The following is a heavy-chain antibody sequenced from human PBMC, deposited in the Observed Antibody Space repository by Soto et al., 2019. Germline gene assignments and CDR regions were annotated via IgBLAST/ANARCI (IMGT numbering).Heavy chain of an antibody. CDR2: ISAYNGNT. CDR1: GYTFTSYG. V-gene: IGHV1-18*01. D-gene: IGHD3-3*01. J-gene: IGHJ4*02. Sequence: QVQLVQSGAEVKKPGASVKVSCKASGYTFTSYGISWGRQAPGQGLEWMGWISAYNGNTHYAQKLQGRVTMTTDTSTGTAYMELRSLRSDDTAVDYCARVPEYYDFWSGYPYWGQGTLVTVSS. CDR3: ARVPEYYDFWSGYPY.